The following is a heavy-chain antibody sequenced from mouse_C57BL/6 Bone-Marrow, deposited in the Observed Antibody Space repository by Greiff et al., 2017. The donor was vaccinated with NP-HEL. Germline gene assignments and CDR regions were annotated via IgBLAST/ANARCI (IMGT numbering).Heavy chain of an antibody. Sequence: VQLQQSGAELARPGASVKLSCKASGYTFTSYGISWVKQRTGQGLEWIGEIYPRSGNTYYNAKFKGKATLTADKSSSTAYMELRSLTSEDSAVYFCARDYYGSSYYYWGQGTTLTVSS. V-gene: IGHV1-81*01. D-gene: IGHD1-1*01. CDR2: IYPRSGNT. J-gene: IGHJ2*01. CDR1: GYTFTSYG. CDR3: ARDYYGSSYYY.